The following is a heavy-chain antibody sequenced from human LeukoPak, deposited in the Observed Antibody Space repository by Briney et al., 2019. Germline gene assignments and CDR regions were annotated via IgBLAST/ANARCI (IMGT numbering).Heavy chain of an antibody. D-gene: IGHD3-22*01. Sequence: GASVKVSCKASGYTFSGYYMHWVRQAPGQGLEWMGWINPNSGGTNYAQKFQGRVTMTRDTSINTAYMELSRLRSDDTAVYYCARGSGSGSDYYYYYMDVWGKGTTVTVSS. J-gene: IGHJ6*03. CDR3: ARGSGSGSDYYYYYMDV. CDR2: INPNSGGT. CDR1: GYTFSGYY. V-gene: IGHV1-2*02.